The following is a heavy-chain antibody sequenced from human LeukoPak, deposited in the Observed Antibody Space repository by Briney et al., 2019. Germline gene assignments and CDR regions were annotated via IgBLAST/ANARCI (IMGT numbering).Heavy chain of an antibody. V-gene: IGHV3-9*01. CDR1: GFSYDDYA. Sequence: GGSLRLSCAASGFSYDDYAMHWVRQAPGKGLEWVSGISWNSSYIGYADSVKGRFTISRDNAKNSLYLQMNSLRVEDTALYYCAHLMWGAGSSTGYWGQGTLVTVSS. D-gene: IGHD3-10*01. CDR3: AHLMWGAGSSTGY. CDR2: ISWNSSYI. J-gene: IGHJ4*02.